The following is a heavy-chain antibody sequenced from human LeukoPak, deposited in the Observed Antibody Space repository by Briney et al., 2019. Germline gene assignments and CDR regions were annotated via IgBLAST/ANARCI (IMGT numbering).Heavy chain of an antibody. V-gene: IGHV1-46*01. Sequence: ASVKVSCKASGYTFTSYYMHWVRQAPGQGPEWMGIVNPSGDSTNYAQNFQGRVTMTGDTSTSTVYMELSSLRSEDTAVYYCARVRDGYNDAYDIWGQGTMVTVPS. CDR1: GYTFTSYY. J-gene: IGHJ3*02. D-gene: IGHD5-24*01. CDR2: VNPSGDST. CDR3: ARVRDGYNDAYDI.